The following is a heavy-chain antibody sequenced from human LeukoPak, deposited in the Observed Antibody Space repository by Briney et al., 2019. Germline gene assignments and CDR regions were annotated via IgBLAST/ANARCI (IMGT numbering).Heavy chain of an antibody. CDR2: IRYDGSNK. D-gene: IGHD3-22*01. V-gene: IGHV3-30*02. CDR3: AREDYDSSGYYYDY. J-gene: IGHJ4*02. CDR1: GFTFSSYG. Sequence: GGSLRLSCAASGFTFSSYGMHWVRQAPGKGLEWVAFIRYDGSNKYYADSVKGRFTISRDNSKNTLYLQMNSLRAEDTAVYYCAREDYDSSGYYYDYWGQGTLVTVSS.